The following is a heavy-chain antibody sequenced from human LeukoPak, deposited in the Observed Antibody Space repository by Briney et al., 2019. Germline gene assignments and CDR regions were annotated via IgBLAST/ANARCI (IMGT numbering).Heavy chain of an antibody. V-gene: IGHV4-38-2*02. D-gene: IGHD5-24*01. Sequence: SETLSLTCTVSGYSISSGYYWGWIRQPPGEGLEWIGSIYHSGSTYYNPSLKSRVTISVDTSKNQFSLEVNSVTAADMAVYYCARVEAATTNPRFDYWGQGTLVTVSS. CDR1: GYSISSGYY. J-gene: IGHJ4*02. CDR2: IYHSGST. CDR3: ARVEAATTNPRFDY.